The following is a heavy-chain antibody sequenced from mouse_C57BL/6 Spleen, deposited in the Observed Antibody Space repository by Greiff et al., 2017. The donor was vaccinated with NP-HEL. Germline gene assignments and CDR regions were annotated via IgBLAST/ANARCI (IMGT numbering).Heavy chain of an antibody. V-gene: IGHV5-12*01. CDR3: ARQRSNDGWYFDV. CDR1: GFTFSDYY. J-gene: IGHJ1*03. Sequence: EVRLVESGGGLVQPGGSLKLSCAASGFTFSDYYMYWVRQTPEKRLEWVAYISNGGGSTYYPDTVKGRFTISRDNAKNTLYLQMSRLKSEDTAMYYCARQRSNDGWYFDVWGTGTTVTVSS. D-gene: IGHD2-12*01. CDR2: ISNGGGST.